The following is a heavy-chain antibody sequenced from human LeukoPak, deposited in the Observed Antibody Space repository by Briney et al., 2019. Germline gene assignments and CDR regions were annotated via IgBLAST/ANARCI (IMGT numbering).Heavy chain of an antibody. Sequence: GGSLRLSCAASGFTFSSYSMNWVRQAPGKGLEWVSSISSSSSYIYYADSVKGRFTISRDNAKNSLYLQMNSLRAEDTAVYYCARDGHDAFDIWAKGQWSPSLQ. V-gene: IGHV3-21*01. CDR3: ARDGHDAFDI. CDR1: GFTFSSYS. J-gene: IGHJ3*02. CDR2: ISSSSSYI.